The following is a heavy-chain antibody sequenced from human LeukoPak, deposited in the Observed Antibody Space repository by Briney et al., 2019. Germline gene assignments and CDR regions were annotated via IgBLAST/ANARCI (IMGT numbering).Heavy chain of an antibody. CDR2: IYHSGST. CDR1: GGSISSSSYY. J-gene: IGHJ6*02. V-gene: IGHV4-39*07. D-gene: IGHD3-10*01. Sequence: SETLSLTCTVSGGSISSSSYYWGWIRQPPGKGLEWIGSIYHSGSTYYNPSLKSRVTISVDTSKNQFSLRLSSVTAADTAVYYCARDRVPFGERTGMDVWGQGTTVTVSS. CDR3: ARDRVPFGERTGMDV.